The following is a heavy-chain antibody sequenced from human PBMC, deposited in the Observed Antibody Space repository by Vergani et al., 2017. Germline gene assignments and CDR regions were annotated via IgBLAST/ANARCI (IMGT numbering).Heavy chain of an antibody. CDR2: ISSSSSTI. D-gene: IGHD4-17*01. J-gene: IGHJ6*02. Sequence: EVQLLESGGGLVQPGGSLRLSCAASGFTFSSYAMSWVRQAPGKGLEWVSSISSSSSTIYYADSVKGRFTISRDNAKNSLYLQMNSLRAEDTAVYYCARDRDYGDFYGMDVWGQGTTVTGSS. V-gene: IGHV3-48*04. CDR1: GFTFSSYA. CDR3: ARDRDYGDFYGMDV.